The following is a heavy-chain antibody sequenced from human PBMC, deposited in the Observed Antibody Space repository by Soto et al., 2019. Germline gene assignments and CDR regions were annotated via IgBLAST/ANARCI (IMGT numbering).Heavy chain of an antibody. V-gene: IGHV3-74*01. CDR1: GISLSAYW. D-gene: IGHD3-3*01. Sequence: EVQLVESGGGLVQPGGSLRLSCAASGISLSAYWMHWVRQVPVKGLEWIARINEDGRSTSYMDSVKGRFTISRDNARDTRYLQMNSLRLEDTDVYYCARGWVERLPRQPPSDYWGQGTLVTVSS. J-gene: IGHJ4*02. CDR3: ARGWVERLPRQPPSDY. CDR2: INEDGRST.